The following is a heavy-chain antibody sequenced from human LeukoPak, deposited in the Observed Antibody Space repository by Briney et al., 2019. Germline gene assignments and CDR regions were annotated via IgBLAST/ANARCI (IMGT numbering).Heavy chain of an antibody. CDR3: AKPAAGTDYFDY. CDR1: GFTFSSYW. V-gene: IGHV3-74*01. J-gene: IGHJ4*02. CDR2: INSDGSST. Sequence: GGSLRLSCAASGFTFSSYWMHWVRQAPGKGLVWVSRINSDGSSTTYADSVKGRFTISRDNSKNTLYLQMNSLRAEDTAVYYCAKPAAGTDYFDYWGQGTLVTVSS. D-gene: IGHD6-13*01.